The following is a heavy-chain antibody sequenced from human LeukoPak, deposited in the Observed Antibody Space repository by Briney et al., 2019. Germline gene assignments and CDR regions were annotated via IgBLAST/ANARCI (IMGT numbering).Heavy chain of an antibody. CDR3: TGVFAYSYGDFDN. Sequence: QPGGSLRLSCEASGFTVRNNYMTWVRQAPGKGLEWVSVIYSGGGTYYADSVKDRFTISRDNSKNTLFLQMDSLRVEDSAVYYCTGVFAYSYGDFDNWGQGTLVAVSS. CDR1: GFTVRNNY. CDR2: IYSGGGT. V-gene: IGHV3-66*01. D-gene: IGHD5-18*01. J-gene: IGHJ4*02.